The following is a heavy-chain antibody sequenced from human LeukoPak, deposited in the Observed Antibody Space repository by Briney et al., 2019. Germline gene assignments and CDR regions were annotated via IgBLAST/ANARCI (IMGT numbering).Heavy chain of an antibody. D-gene: IGHD6-13*01. Sequence: GGSLRLSCAASGFTFSNYNMNWVRQAPGKGLEWVAVISYDGSNKYYADSVKGRFTISRDNSKNTLYLQMNSLRAEDTAVYYCAKDIAAAGTFDPWGQGTLVTVSS. J-gene: IGHJ5*02. V-gene: IGHV3-30*18. CDR3: AKDIAAAGTFDP. CDR1: GFTFSNYN. CDR2: ISYDGSNK.